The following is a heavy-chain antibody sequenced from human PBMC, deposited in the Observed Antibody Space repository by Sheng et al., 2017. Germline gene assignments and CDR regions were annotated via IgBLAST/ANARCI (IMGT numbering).Heavy chain of an antibody. V-gene: IGHV3-53*01. CDR1: GFSVNSDS. Sequence: EVQLVESGGGLIQPGGSLRLSCEGSGFSVNSDSMTWVRQAPGKGPEWVSVMYAAGKTDYVASVRGRFTISRDNSKNTAYLQMNSLRVEDTAVYYCVRVYPSGGWSAFWGQGTLVAVSS. CDR2: MYAAGKT. CDR3: VRVYPSGGWSAF. J-gene: IGHJ4*02. D-gene: IGHD2-15*01.